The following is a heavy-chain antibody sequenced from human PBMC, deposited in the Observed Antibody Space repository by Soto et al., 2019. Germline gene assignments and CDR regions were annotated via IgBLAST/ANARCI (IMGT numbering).Heavy chain of an antibody. V-gene: IGHV3-48*02. CDR2: ISTSGTI. Sequence: EVRLVESGGGLVQPGGSLRLSCAASGFTFSNYHMNWVRQAPGKGLEWISYISTSGTIYYADSVKGRFSISRDDAKNSLYLQMNSLRDEDTAVYYCARDGEGGGWRHVYWGQGTLVTVSS. CDR3: ARDGEGGGWRHVY. D-gene: IGHD3-10*01. CDR1: GFTFSNYH. J-gene: IGHJ4*02.